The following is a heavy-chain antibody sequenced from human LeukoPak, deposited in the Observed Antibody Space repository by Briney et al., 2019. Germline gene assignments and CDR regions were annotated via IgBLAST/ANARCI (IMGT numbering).Heavy chain of an antibody. CDR1: GFTINSNY. J-gene: IGHJ4*02. CDR3: AKDDGSDYGSGSPIY. D-gene: IGHD3-10*01. V-gene: IGHV3-53*01. CDR2: LSSGGNT. Sequence: GGSLRLSCAASGFTINSNYMMWVRQAPGKGLEWVSLLSSGGNTFYADSVEGRFTISRDNSKDTLYLQMNSLRAEDTAVYYCAKDDGSDYGSGSPIYWGQGTLVTVSS.